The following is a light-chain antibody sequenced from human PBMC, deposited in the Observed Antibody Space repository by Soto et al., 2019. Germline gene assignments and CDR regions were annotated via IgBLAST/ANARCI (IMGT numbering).Light chain of an antibody. V-gene: IGKV3-20*01. CDR3: QQYNSYST. CDR2: GTS. J-gene: IGKJ1*01. CDR1: QSVSSSY. Sequence: EIVLSQSPGTLSLSPGERATLSCRASQSVSSSYLAWYQQKPGQAPRLLIYGTSNRATGIPDRFSGSGSGTEFTLTISSLQPDDFATYYCQQYNSYSTFGQGTKVDIK.